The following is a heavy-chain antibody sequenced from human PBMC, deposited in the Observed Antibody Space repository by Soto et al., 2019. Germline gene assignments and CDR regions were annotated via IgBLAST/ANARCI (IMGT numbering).Heavy chain of an antibody. Sequence: QVQLVQSGAEVKKPGSSVKVSCKASGGTFSSYAISWVRQAPGQGLEWMGGTIPIFGTANYAQTFQGRVTITANESTTTAYMELSSLRSDDTAVYYCARDMGSSSWTGNWFDPWGQGTLVTVSS. CDR2: TIPIFGTA. J-gene: IGHJ5*02. V-gene: IGHV1-69*01. CDR3: ARDMGSSSWTGNWFDP. D-gene: IGHD6-13*01. CDR1: GGTFSSYA.